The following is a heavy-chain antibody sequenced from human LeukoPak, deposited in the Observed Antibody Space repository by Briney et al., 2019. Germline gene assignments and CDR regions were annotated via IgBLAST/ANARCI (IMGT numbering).Heavy chain of an antibody. CDR3: AKDAYPGVTPAYFYYYMDA. CDR2: ISSSSSTI. V-gene: IGHV3-48*04. CDR1: GFTFSSYS. J-gene: IGHJ6*03. D-gene: IGHD4-23*01. Sequence: GGSPRLSCAASGFTFSSYSMNWVRQAPGKGLEWVSYISSSSSTIYYADSVKGRFTISRDNAKNSLYLQMNSLRAEDTAVYYCAKDAYPGVTPAYFYYYMDAWGRGTTVTVSS.